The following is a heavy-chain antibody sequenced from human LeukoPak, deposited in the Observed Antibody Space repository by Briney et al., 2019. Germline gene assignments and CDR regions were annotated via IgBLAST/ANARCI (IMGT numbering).Heavy chain of an antibody. CDR2: ISGSGGST. V-gene: IGHV3-23*01. D-gene: IGHD3-9*01. CDR3: AKVLRYFDWPARIPLFDY. J-gene: IGHJ4*02. Sequence: GGSLRLSCAASGFTFSSYAMSWVRQAPGKGLEWVSAISGSGGSTYYADSVKGRFTISRDNSKNTLYLQMNSLRAEDTAVYYCAKVLRYFDWPARIPLFDYWGQGTLVTVSS. CDR1: GFTFSSYA.